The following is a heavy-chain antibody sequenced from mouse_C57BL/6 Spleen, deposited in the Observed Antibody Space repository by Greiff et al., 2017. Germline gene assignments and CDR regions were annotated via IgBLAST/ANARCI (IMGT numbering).Heavy chain of an antibody. CDR2: IYPGSGST. D-gene: IGHD1-1*01. CDR3: ARDPYYGSRGGY. V-gene: IGHV1-55*01. CDR1: GYTFTSYW. Sequence: QVQLQQPGAELVKPGASVKMSCKASGYTFTSYWITWVKQRPGQGLEWIGDIYPGSGSTNYNEKFKSKATLTVDTSSRTAYMQLSSLTSEDSAVYYCARDPYYGSRGGYWGQGTTLTVSS. J-gene: IGHJ2*01.